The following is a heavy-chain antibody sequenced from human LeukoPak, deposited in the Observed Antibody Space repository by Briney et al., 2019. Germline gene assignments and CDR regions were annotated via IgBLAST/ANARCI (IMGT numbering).Heavy chain of an antibody. CDR3: ARHARDPYYYYYYMDV. J-gene: IGHJ6*03. Sequence: SETLSLTCTVSGGSISSYYWSWIRQPPGKGLEWIGYIYYSGSTNYNPSPKSRVTISVDTSKNQFSLKLSSVTAADTAVYYCARHARDPYYYYYYMDVWGKGTTVTVSS. V-gene: IGHV4-59*08. CDR1: GGSISSYY. CDR2: IYYSGST.